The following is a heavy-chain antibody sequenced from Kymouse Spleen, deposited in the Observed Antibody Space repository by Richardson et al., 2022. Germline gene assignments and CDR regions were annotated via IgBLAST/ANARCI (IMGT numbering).Heavy chain of an antibody. CDR3: ARTVRGVPPYYYYGMDV. V-gene: IGHV4-4*02. J-gene: IGHJ6*02. Sequence: QVQLQESGPGLVKPSGTLSLTCAVSGGSISSSNWWSWVRQPPGKGLEWIGEIYHSGSTNYNPSLKSRVTISVDKSKNQFSLKLSSVTAADTAVYYCARTVRGVPPYYYYGMDVWGQGTTVTVSS. CDR2: IYHSGST. CDR1: GGSISSSNW. D-gene: IGHD3-10*01.